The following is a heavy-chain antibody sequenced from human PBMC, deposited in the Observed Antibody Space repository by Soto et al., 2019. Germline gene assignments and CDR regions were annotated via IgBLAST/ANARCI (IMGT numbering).Heavy chain of an antibody. CDR2: ISYDGSNK. J-gene: IGHJ3*02. CDR1: GFTFSSYA. CDR3: ARDTDDAFDI. Sequence: GGSLRLSCAASGFTFSSYAMHWVRQAPGKGLEWVAVISYDGSNKYYADSVKGRFTISRDNSKNTLYLQMNSLRAEDTAVYYCARDTDDAFDIWRQGTMVTVSS. V-gene: IGHV3-30-3*01.